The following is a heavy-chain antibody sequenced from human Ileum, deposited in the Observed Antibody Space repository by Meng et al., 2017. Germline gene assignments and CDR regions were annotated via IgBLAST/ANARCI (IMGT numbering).Heavy chain of an antibody. CDR2: INPASGHT. CDR1: GYFFSSNA. V-gene: IGHV1-3*01. D-gene: IGHD2-21*02. CDR3: ARSFCSGDCYNLDN. Sequence: QVQLVQSRAEVKQPGVSVRVSCKAFGYFFSSNAMQGVRQAPGQRLEWMGCINPASGHTMYSENFQGRVTITRDISANTAYMELNSLRSEDTAVYYCARSFCSGDCYNLDNWGQGTLVTVSS. J-gene: IGHJ4*02.